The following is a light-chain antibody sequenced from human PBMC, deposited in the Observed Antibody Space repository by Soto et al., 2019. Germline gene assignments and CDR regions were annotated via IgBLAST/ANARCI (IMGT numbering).Light chain of an antibody. CDR1: QSVSSTY. J-gene: IGKJ5*01. Sequence: VLTQSPGTLSLSPGERATLSCMASQSVSSTYLAWYQQKPGQAPRLLIYDASNRATGIPARFSGSGSGTDFTLTISSLEPEDFAVYYCQQRSNWPPITFGQGTRLEI. CDR3: QQRSNWPPIT. V-gene: IGKV3-11*01. CDR2: DAS.